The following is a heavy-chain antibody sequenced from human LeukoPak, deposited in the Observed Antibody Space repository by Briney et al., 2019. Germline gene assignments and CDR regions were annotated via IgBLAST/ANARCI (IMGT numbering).Heavy chain of an antibody. CDR3: AKMASSHYGDYPIDY. V-gene: IGHV3-23*01. J-gene: IGHJ4*02. D-gene: IGHD4-17*01. CDR2: ISGSGGST. Sequence: GSLRLSCAASGITFSSYAMTWVRQAPGKGLKWVSTISGSGGSTSYTDSVKGRFTIFRDNSRNTLYLQMNSLRADDTAAYYCAKMASSHYGDYPIDYWGQGTLVTVSS. CDR1: GITFSSYA.